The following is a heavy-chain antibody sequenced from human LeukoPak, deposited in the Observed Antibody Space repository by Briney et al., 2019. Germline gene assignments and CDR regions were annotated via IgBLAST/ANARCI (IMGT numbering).Heavy chain of an antibody. CDR2: ISSSGSGGNT. D-gene: IGHD4-17*01. CDR1: GFICSDYA. Sequence: GGSLRLSCTASGFICSDYAMSWARQAAGKGLEWVAGISSSGSGGNTYYADSVKGRFTISRDNSKNTLYLQMNSLRAEDTAVYYCAKDDYGPTDCWGQGTLVTVSS. CDR3: AKDDYGPTDC. J-gene: IGHJ4*02. V-gene: IGHV3-23*01.